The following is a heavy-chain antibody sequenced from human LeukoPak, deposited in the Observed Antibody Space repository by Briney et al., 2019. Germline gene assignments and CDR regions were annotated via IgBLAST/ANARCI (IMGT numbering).Heavy chain of an antibody. CDR2: IYYSGST. J-gene: IGHJ3*02. CDR3: AREGSSGPDAFDI. Sequence: SETLSLTCTVSGGSISSYYWSWIRQPPGKGLEWIGYIYYSGSTNYNPSLKSRVTISVDTPKNQFSLKLSSVTAADTAVYYCAREGSSGPDAFDIWGQGTMVTVSS. V-gene: IGHV4-59*01. D-gene: IGHD6-19*01. CDR1: GGSISSYY.